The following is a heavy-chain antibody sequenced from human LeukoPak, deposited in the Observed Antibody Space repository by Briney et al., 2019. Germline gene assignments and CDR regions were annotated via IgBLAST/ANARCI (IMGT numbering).Heavy chain of an antibody. CDR1: GFTFSSYG. J-gene: IGHJ4*02. CDR3: AKAPSGSYRGGFDY. CDR2: IRYDGSNK. Sequence: PGGSLRLSCAASGFTFSSYGMHWVRQAPGKGLEWVAFIRYDGSNKYYADSVKGRFTISRENSKNTLYLQMNSLRAEDPAVYYCAKAPSGSYRGGFDYWGQGTLVTVSS. V-gene: IGHV3-30*02. D-gene: IGHD1-26*01.